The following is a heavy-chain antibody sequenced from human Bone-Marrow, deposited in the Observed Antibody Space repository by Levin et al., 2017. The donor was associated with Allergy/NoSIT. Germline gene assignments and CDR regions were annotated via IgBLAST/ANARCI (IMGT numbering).Heavy chain of an antibody. V-gene: IGHV1-46*01. CDR2: INPVGGTT. J-gene: IGHJ6*02. D-gene: IGHD3-3*01. CDR1: GFTFTNSPAS. CDR3: ARGGFDFWSAMDV. Sequence: GESLKISCQASGFTFTNSPASVHWVRQAPGQGLEWMGVINPVGGTTTYTQKFQGRVTMTSDTSTNTVYMDIRSLPSDYTAVYYCARGGFDFWSAMDVWGQGTTVIVSS.